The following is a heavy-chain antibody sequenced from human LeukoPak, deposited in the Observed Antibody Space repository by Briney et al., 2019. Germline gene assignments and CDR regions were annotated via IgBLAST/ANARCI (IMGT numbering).Heavy chain of an antibody. CDR3: ARDPQANSGLGY. J-gene: IGHJ4*02. CDR2: IYSGGST. V-gene: IGHV3-66*01. Sequence: GGSLRLSCAASGFTVTTNYMSWVRQAPGKGLEWVSVIYSGGSTYYADPVKGRFTISRDNSKNTLYLQMNSLRAEDTAVYYCARDPQANSGLGYWGQGTLVTVSS. D-gene: IGHD5-12*01. CDR1: GFTVTTNY.